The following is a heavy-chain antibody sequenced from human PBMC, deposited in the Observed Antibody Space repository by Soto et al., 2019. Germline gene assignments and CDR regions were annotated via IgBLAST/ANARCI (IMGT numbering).Heavy chain of an antibody. D-gene: IGHD3-16*02. Sequence: QVQLQESGPGLVKPSETLSLTCTVSGGSVSSGSYYWSWIRQPPGKGLEWIGYIYYSGSTNYNPSLKSRVTISVDTSKNQSSLKLSSVTAADTAVYYCAMGTRGYDYVWGSYRYRFDPWGQGTLVTVSS. CDR2: IYYSGST. CDR1: GGSVSSGSYY. CDR3: AMGTRGYDYVWGSYRYRFDP. V-gene: IGHV4-61*01. J-gene: IGHJ5*02.